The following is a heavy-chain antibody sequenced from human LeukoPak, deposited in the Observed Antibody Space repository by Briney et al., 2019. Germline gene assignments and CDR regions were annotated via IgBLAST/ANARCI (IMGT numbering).Heavy chain of an antibody. V-gene: IGHV1-3*01. CDR1: GYTFTSYA. CDR3: ARGYYYGSGSYLGFDY. J-gene: IGHJ4*02. Sequence: ASVKVCCKASGYTFTSYAMHWGRQAPGQRLEWMGWTNAGNGNTKYSQKFQGRVTITRDTSASTAYMELSSLRSEDTAVYYCARGYYYGSGSYLGFDYWGQGTLVTVSS. D-gene: IGHD3-10*01. CDR2: TNAGNGNT.